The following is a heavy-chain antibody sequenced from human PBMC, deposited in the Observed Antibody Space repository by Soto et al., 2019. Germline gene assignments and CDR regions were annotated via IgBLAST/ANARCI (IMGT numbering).Heavy chain of an antibody. CDR1: GGSFSGYY. CDR3: VRERYYGMDV. J-gene: IGHJ6*02. Sequence: PSETLSLTCAVYGGSFSGYYWSWIRQPPGKGLEWIGEIYHSGSTNYDPSLKSRVTISVDTSKNQFSLKLSSVTAADTAVYYCVRERYYGMDVWGQGTTVTVSS. CDR2: IYHSGST. V-gene: IGHV4-34*01.